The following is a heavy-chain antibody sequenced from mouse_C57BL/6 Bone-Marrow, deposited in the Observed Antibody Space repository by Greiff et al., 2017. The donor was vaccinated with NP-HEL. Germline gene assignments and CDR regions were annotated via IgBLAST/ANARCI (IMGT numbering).Heavy chain of an antibody. CDR1: GFSLTSYG. J-gene: IGHJ4*01. Sequence: VKLQESGPGLVQPSQSLSITCTVSGFSLTSYGVHWVRQSPGKGLEWLGVIWSGGSTDYNAAFISRLSISKDNSKSQVFFKMNSLQADDTAIYYCATTTVVATDYAMDYWGQGTSVTVSS. V-gene: IGHV2-2*01. CDR3: ATTTVVATDYAMDY. D-gene: IGHD1-1*01. CDR2: IWSGGST.